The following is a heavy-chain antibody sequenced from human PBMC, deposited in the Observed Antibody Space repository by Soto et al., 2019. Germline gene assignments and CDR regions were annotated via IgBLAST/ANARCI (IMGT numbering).Heavy chain of an antibody. J-gene: IGHJ4*02. CDR3: ARDGPYDYVWGGTFDY. CDR1: GYTFTSYG. CDR2: ISAYNGNT. Sequence: QVQLVQSGAEVKKPGASVKVSCKASGYTFTSYGISWVRQAPGQGLEWMGWISAYNGNTNYAQKLQGRITMTTDTTTSTGYMELRSLRSDGTAVDYCARDGPYDYVWGGTFDYWGQGTLVTVSS. V-gene: IGHV1-18*01. D-gene: IGHD3-16*01.